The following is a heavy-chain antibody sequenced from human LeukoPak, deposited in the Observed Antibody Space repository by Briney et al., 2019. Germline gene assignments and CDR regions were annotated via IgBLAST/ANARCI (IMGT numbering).Heavy chain of an antibody. CDR3: ARQLYSYGAYFDY. CDR1: AASVSTSSHH. D-gene: IGHD5-18*01. Sequence: RPSETLSLTCTISAASVSTSSHHWGWIRQSPGKGLEWIGSVYYGRTIYYNPSLNSRVTISEVTSKDQFTLQLNSVTAADTAVYHCARQLYSYGAYFDYWGQGTLVTVSS. CDR2: VYYGRTI. J-gene: IGHJ4*02. V-gene: IGHV4-39*01.